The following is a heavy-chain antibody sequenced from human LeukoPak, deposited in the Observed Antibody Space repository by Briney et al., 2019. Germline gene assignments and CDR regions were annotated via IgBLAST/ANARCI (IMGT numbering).Heavy chain of an antibody. V-gene: IGHV3-7*01. J-gene: IGHJ4*02. CDR3: ARDLPVVGAPGFDY. CDR1: GFTFSMYW. CDR2: LKQDGSQT. D-gene: IGHD1-26*01. Sequence: GGSLRLSCVASGFTFSMYWMTWFRQAPGKGLEWVANLKQDGSQTNYVDSVKGRFTISRDNAKKSLYLQMNSLRVEDTAVYYCARDLPVVGAPGFDYWGQGTLVTVSS.